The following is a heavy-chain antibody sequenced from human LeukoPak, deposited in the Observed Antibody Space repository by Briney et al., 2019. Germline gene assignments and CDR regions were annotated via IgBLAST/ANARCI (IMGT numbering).Heavy chain of an antibody. CDR1: GGSISSHH. CDR2: IYYSGST. V-gene: IGHV4-59*11. Sequence: SETLSLTCTVSGGSISSHHWSWIRQPPGKGLEWIGYIYYSGSTNYNPSLKSRVTISVDTSKNQFSLKLSSVTAADTAVYYCARESEGWFDPWGQGTLVTVSS. CDR3: ARESEGWFDP. J-gene: IGHJ5*02.